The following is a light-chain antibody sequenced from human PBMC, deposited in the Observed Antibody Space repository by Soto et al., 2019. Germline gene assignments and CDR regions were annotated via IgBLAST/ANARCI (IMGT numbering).Light chain of an antibody. CDR1: SSDVGGYNY. J-gene: IGLJ1*01. Sequence: QSVLTQPASVSGSPGQSITISCTGTSSDVGGYNYVSWYQQHPGKAPKLMIYDVSNRPSGASNRFSGSKSGNTASLTISGLQAEXEXXYYCSSHTXSSTYVFGTGTKVTVL. CDR2: DVS. V-gene: IGLV2-14*01. CDR3: SSHTXSSTYV.